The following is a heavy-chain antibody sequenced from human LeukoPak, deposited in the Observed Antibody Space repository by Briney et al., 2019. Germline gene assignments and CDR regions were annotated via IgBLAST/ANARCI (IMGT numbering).Heavy chain of an antibody. J-gene: IGHJ4*02. Sequence: GGSLRLSCAASGFTFSSSAMSWVRQAPGKGLEWVSAISNNGGYTYYADSVQGRFTISRDNSKSTLCLQMNSLRAEDTAVYYCAKTKGYDYVWGSYRSTNYFDYWGQGTLVTVSS. D-gene: IGHD3-16*02. CDR3: AKTKGYDYVWGSYRSTNYFDY. CDR1: GFTFSSSA. CDR2: ISNNGGYT. V-gene: IGHV3-23*01.